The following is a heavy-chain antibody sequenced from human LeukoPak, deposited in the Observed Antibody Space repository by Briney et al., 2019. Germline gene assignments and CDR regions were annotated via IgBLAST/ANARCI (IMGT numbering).Heavy chain of an antibody. CDR1: GYSISSGYY. J-gene: IGHJ4*02. V-gene: IGHV4-38-2*02. Sequence: SETLSLTCTVSGYSISSGYYWGWIRQPPGQGLEWIGSIYHSGSTYYNPSLKSRVTISVDTSKNQFSLKLSSVTAADTAVYYCARGFQGYNWNYQRFYYFDYWGQGTLVTVSS. D-gene: IGHD1-7*01. CDR2: IYHSGST. CDR3: ARGFQGYNWNYQRFYYFDY.